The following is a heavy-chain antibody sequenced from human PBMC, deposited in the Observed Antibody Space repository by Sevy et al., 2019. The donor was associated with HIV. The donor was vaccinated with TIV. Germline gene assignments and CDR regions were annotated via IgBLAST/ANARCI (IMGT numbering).Heavy chain of an antibody. CDR3: GRGLHSYYYYMDV. CDR2: IKQDGSEK. V-gene: IGHV3-7*03. J-gene: IGHJ6*03. D-gene: IGHD4-4*01. Sequence: GGSLRLSCAASGFTFSSYWMSWVRQAPGKGLEWVANIKQDGSEKYYVDSVKGRFTISRDNAKNSLYLQMNSLRAEDTAVYYWGRGLHSYYYYMDVWGQGTTVTVSS. CDR1: GFTFSSYW.